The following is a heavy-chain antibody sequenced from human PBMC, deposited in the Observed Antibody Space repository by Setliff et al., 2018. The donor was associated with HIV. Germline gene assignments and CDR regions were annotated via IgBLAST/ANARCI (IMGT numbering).Heavy chain of an antibody. V-gene: IGHV3-33*01. CDR2: IWYDGSNK. CDR3: ARDQSSSWFGFMDV. D-gene: IGHD6-13*01. CDR1: GFSLTSFG. Sequence: GGSLRLSCAASGFSLTSFGMHWVRQAPGKGLEWVAVIWYDGSNKYYVDSVKGRFTISRDNARYSLYLQMNSLRAEDTAVYYCARDQSSSWFGFMDVWGKGTTVTV. J-gene: IGHJ6*03.